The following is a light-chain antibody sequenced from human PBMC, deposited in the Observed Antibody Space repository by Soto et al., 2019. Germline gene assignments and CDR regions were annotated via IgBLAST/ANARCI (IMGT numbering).Light chain of an antibody. Sequence: QSALTQPASVSGSPGQSITISCTGTSSDVGAYKYVSWYQQHPGKVPKLIIYGVSNRPSGVSNRFSGSKSGNTAFLTISGLQPEDEDDYYCSSFTGTTTLDVFGTGTKVTVL. CDR1: SSDVGAYKY. CDR3: SSFTGTTTLDV. V-gene: IGLV2-14*03. J-gene: IGLJ1*01. CDR2: GVS.